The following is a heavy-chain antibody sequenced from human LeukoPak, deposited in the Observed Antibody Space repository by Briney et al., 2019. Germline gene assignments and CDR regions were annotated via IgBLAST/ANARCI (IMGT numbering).Heavy chain of an antibody. Sequence: GGSLRLSRAASGFTFSSYSMNWVRQAPGKGLEWVSSISSSSSYIYYADSVKGRFTISRDNAKNSLYLQMNSLRAEDTAVYYCARVGGDYYYDSLDYWGQGTLVTVSS. D-gene: IGHD3-22*01. CDR2: ISSSSSYI. CDR3: ARVGGDYYYDSLDY. CDR1: GFTFSSYS. J-gene: IGHJ4*02. V-gene: IGHV3-21*01.